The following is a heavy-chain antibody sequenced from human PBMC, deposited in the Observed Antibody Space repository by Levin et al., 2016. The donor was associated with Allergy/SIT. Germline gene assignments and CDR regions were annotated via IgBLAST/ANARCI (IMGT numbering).Heavy chain of an antibody. Sequence: VRQMPGKGLEWMGGIIPIFGTANYAQKFQGRVTITADESTSTAYMELSSLRSEDTAVYYCARVAGLDYYDSSGYYFRWFDPWGQGTLVTVSS. V-gene: IGHV1-69*01. D-gene: IGHD3-22*01. CDR2: IIPIFGTA. J-gene: IGHJ5*02. CDR3: ARVAGLDYYDSSGYYFRWFDP.